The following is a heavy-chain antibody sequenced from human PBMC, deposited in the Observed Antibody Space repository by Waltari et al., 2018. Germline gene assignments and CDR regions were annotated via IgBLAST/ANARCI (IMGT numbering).Heavy chain of an antibody. CDR3: ARETAVAGPHFDY. CDR1: GFTFSSYG. V-gene: IGHV3-30*03. CDR2: ISYDGSNK. J-gene: IGHJ4*02. D-gene: IGHD6-19*01. Sequence: QVQLVESGGGVVQPGRSLRLSCAASGFTFSSYGMHWVRQAPGKGLEWVAVISYDGSNKYYADSVKGRFTISRDNSKNTLYLQMNSLRAEDTAVYYCARETAVAGPHFDYWGQGTLVTVSS.